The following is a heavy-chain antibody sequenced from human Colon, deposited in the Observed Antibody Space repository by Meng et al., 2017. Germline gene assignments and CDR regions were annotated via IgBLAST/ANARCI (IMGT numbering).Heavy chain of an antibody. J-gene: IGHJ6*02. CDR1: GFTFSESA. CDR2: IRNKANNYAT. Sequence: GGSLRLSCAASGFTFSESAMHWVRQASGKGLEWVGRIRNKANNYATAYGVSVKGRISIFRDDSRNTAYLQINGLKTEDTAVYYCAFGTTSFYFALDVWGQGTTVTVSS. V-gene: IGHV3-73*01. CDR3: AFGTTSFYFALDV. D-gene: IGHD1-1*01.